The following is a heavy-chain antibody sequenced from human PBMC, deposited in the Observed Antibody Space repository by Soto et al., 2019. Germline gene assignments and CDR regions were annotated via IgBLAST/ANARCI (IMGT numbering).Heavy chain of an antibody. V-gene: IGHV4-39*01. CDR1: GGSISSSSYY. J-gene: IGHJ6*02. Sequence: SETLSLTCTVSGGSISSSSYYWGWIRQPPGKGLEWIGSIYYSGSTYYNPSLKSRVTISVDTSKNQFSLKLSSVTAADTAVYYCASHLWFGELPPYYYYYGMDVWGQGTTVTVSS. D-gene: IGHD3-10*01. CDR2: IYYSGST. CDR3: ASHLWFGELPPYYYYYGMDV.